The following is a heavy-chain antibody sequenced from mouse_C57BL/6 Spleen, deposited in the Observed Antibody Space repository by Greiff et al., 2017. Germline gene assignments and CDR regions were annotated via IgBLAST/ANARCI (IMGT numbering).Heavy chain of an antibody. CDR3: ARPSTGTGFDY. J-gene: IGHJ2*01. D-gene: IGHD4-1*02. Sequence: QVQLKQPGAELVKPGASVKLSCKASGYTFTSYWMQWVKQRPGQGLEWIGEIDPSDSYTNYNQKFKGKATLTVDTSSSTAYMQLSSLTSEDSAVYYCARPSTGTGFDYWGQGTTLTVSS. CDR2: IDPSDSYT. CDR1: GYTFTSYW. V-gene: IGHV1-50*01.